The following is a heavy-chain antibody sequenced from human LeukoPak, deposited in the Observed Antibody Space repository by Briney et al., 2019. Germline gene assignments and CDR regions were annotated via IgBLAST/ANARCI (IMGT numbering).Heavy chain of an antibody. CDR1: GGPISSYY. CDR3: ARGGGGYDYVWGSYKPPHWFDP. J-gene: IGHJ5*02. Sequence: SETLSLTCTVSGGPISSYYWSWLRQPAGKGLEWIGRIYTSGSTNYNPSLTSRVTMSVDTSKNQFSLKLSSVTAADTAVYYCARGGGGYDYVWGSYKPPHWFDPWGQGTLVTVSS. D-gene: IGHD3-16*01. CDR2: IYTSGST. V-gene: IGHV4-4*07.